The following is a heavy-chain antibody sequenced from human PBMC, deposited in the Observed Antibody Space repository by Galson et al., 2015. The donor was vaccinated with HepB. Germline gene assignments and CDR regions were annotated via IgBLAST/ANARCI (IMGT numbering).Heavy chain of an antibody. Sequence: SVKVSCKASGYTFTAYYVHWVRQAPGQGLEWLGWMNPQSGETSYAEKLQGRVTMTRDTSISTAYLEITSLRSDDTALYYCARSGTGWAANWLDPWGQGTLVTVSS. CDR2: MNPQSGET. J-gene: IGHJ5*02. CDR1: GYTFTAYY. D-gene: IGHD6-19*01. V-gene: IGHV1-2*02. CDR3: ARSGTGWAANWLDP.